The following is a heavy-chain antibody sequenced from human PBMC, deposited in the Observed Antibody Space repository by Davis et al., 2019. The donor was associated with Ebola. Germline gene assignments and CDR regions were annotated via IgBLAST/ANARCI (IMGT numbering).Heavy chain of an antibody. V-gene: IGHV3-33*01. Sequence: GGSLRLSCAASGFTFSSYGMHWVRQAPGKGLEWVAVIWYDGSNKYYADSVKGRFTISRDNSKNTLYLQMNSLRAEDTAVYYCAYSSSSGWFDPWGQGTLVTVSS. CDR3: AYSSSSGWFDP. D-gene: IGHD6-6*01. J-gene: IGHJ5*02. CDR1: GFTFSSYG. CDR2: IWYDGSNK.